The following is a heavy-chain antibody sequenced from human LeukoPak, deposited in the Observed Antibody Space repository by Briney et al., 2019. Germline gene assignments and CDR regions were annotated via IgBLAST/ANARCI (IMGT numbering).Heavy chain of an antibody. CDR3: AELGITMIGGV. CDR1: GFTFSSNE. Sequence: GGSLRLSCAASGFTFSSNEMNWVRQAPGKGLEWVSYISSSGRTIYYADSVKGRFTISRDNAKNSLYLQMSSLRAEDTAVYYCAELGITMIGGVWGKGTTVTISS. V-gene: IGHV3-48*03. CDR2: ISSSGRTI. J-gene: IGHJ6*04. D-gene: IGHD3-10*02.